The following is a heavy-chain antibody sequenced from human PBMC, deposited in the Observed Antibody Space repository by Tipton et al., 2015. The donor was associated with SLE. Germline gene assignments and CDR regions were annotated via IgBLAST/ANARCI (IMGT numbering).Heavy chain of an antibody. D-gene: IGHD3-16*01. Sequence: GSLRLSCAASGFTFSSYAMSWVRQAPGKGLEWVSAISGSGGSTYYEDSVKGRFTISRDNSKNTLYLQMNSLRAEDTAVYSCAKDWQGGFDYWGQGTLVTVSS. J-gene: IGHJ4*02. CDR3: AKDWQGGFDY. CDR1: GFTFSSYA. V-gene: IGHV3-23*01. CDR2: ISGSGGST.